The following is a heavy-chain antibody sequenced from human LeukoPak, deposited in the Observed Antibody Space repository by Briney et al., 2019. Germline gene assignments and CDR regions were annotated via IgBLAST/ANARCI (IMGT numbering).Heavy chain of an antibody. D-gene: IGHD3-10*01. Sequence: GASVKVSCKVSGYTLTELSMHWVRQAPGKGLEWMGGFDPEDGETIYAQKFQGRVTMTEGTSTDTAYMELSSLRSEDTAVYYCATELMVRGAIDYWGQGTLVTVSS. V-gene: IGHV1-24*01. CDR2: FDPEDGET. CDR1: GYTLTELS. CDR3: ATELMVRGAIDY. J-gene: IGHJ4*02.